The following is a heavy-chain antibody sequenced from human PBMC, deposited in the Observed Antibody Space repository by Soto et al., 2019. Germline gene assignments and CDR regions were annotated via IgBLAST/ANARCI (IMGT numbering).Heavy chain of an antibody. Sequence: ASETLSLTCTVSGGSISSYYWSWIRQPPGKGLEWIGYGYYSGSTLYNPSLKSRVTISLDTSKNHFSLRLNSVTSADTAVYYCARGVYLSLVRTGWFDPWGQGTLVTVSS. CDR2: GYYSGST. D-gene: IGHD3-10*01. CDR1: GGSISSYY. V-gene: IGHV4-59*01. CDR3: ARGVYLSLVRTGWFDP. J-gene: IGHJ5*02.